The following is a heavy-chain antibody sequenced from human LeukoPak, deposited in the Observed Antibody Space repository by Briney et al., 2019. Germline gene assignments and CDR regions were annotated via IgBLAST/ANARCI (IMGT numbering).Heavy chain of an antibody. CDR2: ISGSGGRT. V-gene: IGHV3-23*01. CDR3: ARDPDYGDLNWFDP. J-gene: IGHJ5*02. D-gene: IGHD4-17*01. CDR1: GFTFSNYV. Sequence: GGSLRLSCAASGFTFSNYVMNWVRQAPGKGLEWVSTISGSGGRTNYADSVKGRFTISRDSSKNTLYLQMNSLRAEDTAVYYCARDPDYGDLNWFDPWGQGTLVTVSS.